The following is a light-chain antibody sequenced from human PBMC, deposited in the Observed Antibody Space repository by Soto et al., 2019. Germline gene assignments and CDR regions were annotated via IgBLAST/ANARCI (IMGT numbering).Light chain of an antibody. J-gene: IGKJ4*01. CDR1: QGIGDT. V-gene: IGKV3-15*01. CDR3: QRHNNWPLT. CDR2: XXX. Sequence: EIVMTQSPATLSVSPGEGATLSCRASQGIGDTLAWYQQKPGRTPRLLIXXXXXSDTGVPARFSGSGSGKEFTLTINSLQSEDFAVYYCQRHNNWPLTFGGGTKVDIK.